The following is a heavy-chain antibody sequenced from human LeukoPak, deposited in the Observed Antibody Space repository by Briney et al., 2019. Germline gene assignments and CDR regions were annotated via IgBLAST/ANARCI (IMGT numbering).Heavy chain of an antibody. CDR2: IESDGRST. J-gene: IGHJ4*02. CDR3: VRATYDSSVWVPIY. Sequence: LSGGSLRLSCAASGFTFSSYSMNWVRQAPGKGLVWVSRIESDGRSTSYADSVKGRFTISRDTAKNTLYLQMNSLRAEDTAVYYCVRATYDSSVWVPIYWGQGTLVTVSS. D-gene: IGHD3-22*01. CDR1: GFTFSSYS. V-gene: IGHV3-74*01.